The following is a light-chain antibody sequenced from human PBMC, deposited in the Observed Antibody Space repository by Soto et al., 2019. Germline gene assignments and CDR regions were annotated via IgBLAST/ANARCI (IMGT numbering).Light chain of an antibody. Sequence: DIQITPAPSTLSASVRDKITITCRASQSISSWLAWYQQKPGKAPKLLIYDASSLESGVPSRFSGSGSGTEFTLTISSLQPDDFATYYCQQYNSYSLITFGQGTRLEI. CDR3: QQYNSYSLIT. J-gene: IGKJ5*01. V-gene: IGKV1-5*01. CDR2: DAS. CDR1: QSISSW.